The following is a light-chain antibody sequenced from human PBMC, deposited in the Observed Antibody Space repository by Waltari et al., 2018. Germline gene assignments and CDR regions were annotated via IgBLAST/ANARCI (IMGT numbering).Light chain of an antibody. V-gene: IGLV2-14*01. CDR1: SRDVGGSDF. J-gene: IGLJ1*01. CDR3: ASYTTTTTVI. Sequence: QSALTQPASVSGSPGQSITISCTGTSRDVGGSDFVSWYQQHTGKVPKLIIYEVTNRPSGVSNRISGSKSGNTASLTISGLQAEDEADYYCASYTTTTTVIFGSGTKVTVL. CDR2: EVT.